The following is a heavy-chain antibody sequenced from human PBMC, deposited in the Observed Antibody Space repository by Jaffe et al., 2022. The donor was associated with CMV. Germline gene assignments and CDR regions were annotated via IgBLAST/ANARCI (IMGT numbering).Heavy chain of an antibody. Sequence: QVQLVESGGGLVKPGGSLRLSCAASGFTFSDYYMNWIRQAPGKGLEWVSYISSSGSTTYYADSVKGRFTVSRDNAKKSLFLQMNSLRAEDTAVYYCARPRYSGYIYYFDYWGQGTLVTVSS. D-gene: IGHD5-12*01. V-gene: IGHV3-11*01. CDR3: ARPRYSGYIYYFDY. CDR1: GFTFSDYY. J-gene: IGHJ4*02. CDR2: ISSSGSTT.